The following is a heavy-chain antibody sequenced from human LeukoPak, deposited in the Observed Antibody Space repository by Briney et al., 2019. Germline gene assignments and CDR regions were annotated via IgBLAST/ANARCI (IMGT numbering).Heavy chain of an antibody. CDR1: GFTFSSYS. J-gene: IGHJ4*02. V-gene: IGHV3-21*01. D-gene: IGHD2-2*01. CDR2: ISSSSSYI. CDR3: ARDEIPDIVVVPAAPGDY. Sequence: GGSLRLSCAASGFTFSSYSMNWVRQAPGKGLERVSSISSSSSYIYYADSVKGRFTISRDNAKNSLYLQMNSLRAEDTAVYYCARDEIPDIVVVPAAPGDYWGQGTLVTVSS.